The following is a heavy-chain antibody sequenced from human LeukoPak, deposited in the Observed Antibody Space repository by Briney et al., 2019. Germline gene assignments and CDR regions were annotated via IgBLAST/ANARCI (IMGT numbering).Heavy chain of an antibody. Sequence: GESLKISCKGSEFSLTSNWIGWVRQMPGKGLEWMGIIYPGDSDTRYSPSFQGQVTISADKSISTAFLQWSSLKASDTAVYYYALITPQGSVSSHYYYYGMDVWGQGTTVTVSS. D-gene: IGHD3-16*01. CDR3: ALITPQGSVSSHYYYYGMDV. CDR1: EFSLTSNW. CDR2: IYPGDSDT. V-gene: IGHV5-51*01. J-gene: IGHJ6*02.